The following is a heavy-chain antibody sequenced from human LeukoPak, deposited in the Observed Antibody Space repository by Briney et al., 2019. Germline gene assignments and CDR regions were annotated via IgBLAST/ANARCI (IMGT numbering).Heavy chain of an antibody. D-gene: IGHD3-22*01. V-gene: IGHV4-59*01. CDR3: ARGSGRYYPID. Sequence: SETLSLTCTLSGGSYSVDFWSWIRQSPGKGLEWIGYLYDRGSTDYHPSLKSRVTISVDMSKNRLSLKLKSVTAADTAIYYCARGSGRYYPIDWGQGALVTVSS. J-gene: IGHJ4*02. CDR1: GGSYSVDF. CDR2: LYDRGST.